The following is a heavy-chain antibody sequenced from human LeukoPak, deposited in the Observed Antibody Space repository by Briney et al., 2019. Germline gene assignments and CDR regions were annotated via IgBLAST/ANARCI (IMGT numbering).Heavy chain of an antibody. CDR2: ISGSGGRT. CDR3: AKDRGNWNFQYFGY. V-gene: IGHV3-23*01. J-gene: IGHJ4*02. D-gene: IGHD1-7*01. CDR1: GFTFSSYM. Sequence: GGSLRLSCAASGFTFSSYMMSWVRQSPGKGLDWVSGISGSGGRTYYADSVKGRFTISRDNSKNTLYLQMNSLRAEDTAVYYCAKDRGNWNFQYFGYWGQGTLVTVSS.